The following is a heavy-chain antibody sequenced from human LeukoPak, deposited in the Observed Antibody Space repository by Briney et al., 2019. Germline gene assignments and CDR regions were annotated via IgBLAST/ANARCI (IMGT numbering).Heavy chain of an antibody. J-gene: IGHJ4*02. CDR2: IYNSGST. CDR3: ARHSSGYYYSPFDY. V-gene: IGHV4-39*01. CDR1: GGSISSSSYY. D-gene: IGHD3-22*01. Sequence: SETLSLTCTVSGGSISSSSYYWGWIRQPPGKGLEWIGSIYNSGSTYHNPSLKSRVTISIDPSKNQFSLNLRSVTAAASAVYYCARHSSGYYYSPFDYWGQGRLVTVSS.